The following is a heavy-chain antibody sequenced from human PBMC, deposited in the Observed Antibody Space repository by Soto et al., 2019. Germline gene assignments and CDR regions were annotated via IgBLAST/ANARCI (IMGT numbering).Heavy chain of an antibody. CDR2: IYPGDSDT. CDR3: ARGDWTTPLCDHGFDP. V-gene: IGHV5-51*01. D-gene: IGHD1-1*01. CDR1: GGSFTRYW. J-gene: IGHJ5*02. Sequence: GEWLTISGRSFGGSFTRYWIGWVRQIPGKGLEWMGIIYPGDSDTRYSPSFQGQVTISADKSITTAYLQWSSLKASDTAMYYCARGDWTTPLCDHGFDPCAQGTRVTFTS.